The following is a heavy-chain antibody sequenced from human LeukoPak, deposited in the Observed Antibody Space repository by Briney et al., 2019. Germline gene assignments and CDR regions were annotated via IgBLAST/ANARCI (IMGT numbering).Heavy chain of an antibody. D-gene: IGHD6-19*01. V-gene: IGHV3-53*01. Sequence: GVSLTLSCAASGITVSSNYMTWLRQAPGKGLEGVSVLYSGGTTYYPDSVKGLFTISKDNSKNTLYLQMESLRVEDTAVYYCARDPPGIRVPGVWGQGTLVTVSS. CDR3: ARDPPGIRVPGV. CDR1: GITVSSNY. J-gene: IGHJ4*02. CDR2: LYSGGTT.